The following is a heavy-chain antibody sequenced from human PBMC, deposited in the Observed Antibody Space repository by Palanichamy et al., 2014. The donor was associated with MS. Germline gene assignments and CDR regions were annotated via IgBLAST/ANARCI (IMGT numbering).Heavy chain of an antibody. CDR1: GFTFSTYS. J-gene: IGHJ4*02. CDR2: INTGSTTI. Sequence: EAQLVESGGGLAQPGGSLRLSCTAFGFTFSTYSMNWVRQAPGKGLEWVSYINTGSTTIFYADSVRGRFTISRDNVRNSLYLQMNGLRHEDTAVYYCAKPFGSGSGIDSWGQGTLVTVSS. D-gene: IGHD3-10*01. CDR3: AKPFGSGSGIDS. V-gene: IGHV3-48*02.